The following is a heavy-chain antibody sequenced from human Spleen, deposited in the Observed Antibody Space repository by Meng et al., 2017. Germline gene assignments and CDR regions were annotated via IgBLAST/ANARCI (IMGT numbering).Heavy chain of an antibody. Sequence: GESLKISCAASGFTFSNYVMSWVRQAPGKGLEWVANINRDGSDTFYGDSVKGRLTISRDNTKNSLYLQMSSLRVEDTAMYFCARGRMSQNGDYWGQGTLVTVSS. V-gene: IGHV3-7*01. D-gene: IGHD2-8*01. CDR3: ARGRMSQNGDY. CDR1: GFTFSNYV. CDR2: INRDGSDT. J-gene: IGHJ4*02.